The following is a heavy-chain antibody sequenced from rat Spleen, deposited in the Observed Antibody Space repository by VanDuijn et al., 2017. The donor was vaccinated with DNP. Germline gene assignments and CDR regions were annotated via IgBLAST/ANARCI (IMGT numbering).Heavy chain of an antibody. CDR2: ISYDRSDT. CDR3: ARRGTVMSFDY. CDR1: GITFSYYV. V-gene: IGHV5-7*01. Sequence: EVQLVESGGGLVQPGRSMKLSCAASGITFSYYVMHWIRQAPKKGLEWVGTISYDRSDTYYRDSVKGRFTMSRNNAKSTLYLQMDSLRSEDTATYYCARRGTVMSFDYWGQGVMVTVSS. D-gene: IGHD1-12*01. J-gene: IGHJ2*01.